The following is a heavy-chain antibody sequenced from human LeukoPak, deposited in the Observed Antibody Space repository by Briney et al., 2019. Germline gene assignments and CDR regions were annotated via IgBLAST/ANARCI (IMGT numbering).Heavy chain of an antibody. D-gene: IGHD3-3*01. CDR2: ISHSGRT. Sequence: SGTLSLTCAVSGYSISSDYYWGWIRQPPGKGLEWIGSISHSGRTYYNPSLKSRVTISLDTSKNQFSLKLSSVTAADTAVYYCARDHLANLASRLFDPWGQGTLVTVSS. J-gene: IGHJ5*02. V-gene: IGHV4-38-2*02. CDR3: ARDHLANLASRLFDP. CDR1: GYSISSDYY.